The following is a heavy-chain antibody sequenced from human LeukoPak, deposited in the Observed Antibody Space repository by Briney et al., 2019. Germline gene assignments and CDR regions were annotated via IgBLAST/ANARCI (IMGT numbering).Heavy chain of an antibody. CDR3: ARGNGDSWSYYYYGMDV. J-gene: IGHJ6*02. V-gene: IGHV4-34*01. Sequence: SETLSLTCAVYGGSFSGYYWSWIRQPPGKGLEWIGEINHSGSTNYNPSLKSRVTISVDTSKNQFSLKLSSVTAADTAVYYCARGNGDSWSYYYYGMDVWGQGTRSPSP. D-gene: IGHD4-17*01. CDR1: GGSFSGYY. CDR2: INHSGST.